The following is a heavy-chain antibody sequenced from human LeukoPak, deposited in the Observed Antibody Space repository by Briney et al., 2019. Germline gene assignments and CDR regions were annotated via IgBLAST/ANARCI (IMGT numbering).Heavy chain of an antibody. CDR1: GYTFTVYY. V-gene: IGHV1-2*02. CDR3: ARVTGKRFLEWLLFDY. J-gene: IGHJ4*02. Sequence: GASVKVSCTASGYTFTVYYMHWVRQAPGQGLEWMGWINPNSGGTNYAQKFQGRVTMTRDTSISTAYMELSRLRSDDTAVYYCARVTGKRFLEWLLFDYWGQGTLVTVSS. D-gene: IGHD3-3*01. CDR2: INPNSGGT.